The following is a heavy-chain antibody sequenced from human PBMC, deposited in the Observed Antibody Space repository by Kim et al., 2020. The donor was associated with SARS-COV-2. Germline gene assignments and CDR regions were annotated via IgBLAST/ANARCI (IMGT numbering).Heavy chain of an antibody. CDR3: ATDRDGYNSFDY. Sequence: GGSLRLSCAASGFTFSANYMTWIRQAPGQGLEWLSDISSSGHTSYTDSVKGRFTISRDNAKKSLYLQMNSLRVEDTAVYYCATDRDGYNSFDYCGQGPLVTVAS. V-gene: IGHV3-11*06. CDR1: GFTFSANY. J-gene: IGHJ4*02. D-gene: IGHD5-12*01. CDR2: ISSSGHT.